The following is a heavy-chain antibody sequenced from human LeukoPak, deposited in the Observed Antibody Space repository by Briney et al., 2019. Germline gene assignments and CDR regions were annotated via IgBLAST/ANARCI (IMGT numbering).Heavy chain of an antibody. J-gene: IGHJ4*02. V-gene: IGHV4-39*01. CDR2: IYYSKNT. D-gene: IGHD5-18*01. CDR1: GGSINRNSDW. Sequence: SETLSLTRTVSGGSINRNSDWWGWIRQPPGKGLEWIGSIYYSKNTYYNPSLKSRVTISADTSKNQFSLTLGSVSATDTAVYYCVSPRGFSYGYFDYWGQGTLVTVSS. CDR3: VSPRGFSYGYFDY.